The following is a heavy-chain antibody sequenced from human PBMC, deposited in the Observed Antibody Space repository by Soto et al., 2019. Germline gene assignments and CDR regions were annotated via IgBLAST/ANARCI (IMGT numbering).Heavy chain of an antibody. V-gene: IGHV3-30-3*01. Sequence: QVPLVESGGGVVQPGMSLRLSCAASGFTFSTYAMHWVRQAPGKGLEWVAVISKDGSNKYYADSVKGRFTISRDNSKNTLYLQMNSLRAEDTAVYYCARVRSRVRLSYYYGMDVWGQGTTVTVSS. CDR3: ARVRSRVRLSYYYGMDV. CDR1: GFTFSTYA. J-gene: IGHJ6*02. CDR2: ISKDGSNK.